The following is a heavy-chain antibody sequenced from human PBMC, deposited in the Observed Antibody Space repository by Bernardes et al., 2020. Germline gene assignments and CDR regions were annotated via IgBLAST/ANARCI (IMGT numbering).Heavy chain of an antibody. V-gene: IGHV3-53*01. D-gene: IGHD6-19*01. CDR2: IYSGGST. CDR1: GFTVSSTY. Sequence: GGSLRLSCAASGFTVSSTYMSWVRQAPGPGLAWVSVIYSGGSTYYADSVKGRFTISRDNSKNTLYLQMNSLRAEDTAVYYCARDKAVMGSGSLLYYFDYWGQGTLVTGSS. CDR3: ARDKAVMGSGSLLYYFDY. J-gene: IGHJ4*02.